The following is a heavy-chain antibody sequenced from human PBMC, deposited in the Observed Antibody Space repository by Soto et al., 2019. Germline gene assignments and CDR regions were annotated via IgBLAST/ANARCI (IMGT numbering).Heavy chain of an antibody. J-gene: IGHJ4*02. Sequence: ASVKVSCKASGYMFVTYGINWVRQAPGQGLEWMGWISAYNGNTKYAQNLQGRVTMTTDASTSTAYMEMRSLRSDDTAVYYCARDFDGSGSYSTDYWGPGTLVTVSS. D-gene: IGHD3-10*01. CDR1: GYMFVTYG. V-gene: IGHV1-18*01. CDR2: ISAYNGNT. CDR3: ARDFDGSGSYSTDY.